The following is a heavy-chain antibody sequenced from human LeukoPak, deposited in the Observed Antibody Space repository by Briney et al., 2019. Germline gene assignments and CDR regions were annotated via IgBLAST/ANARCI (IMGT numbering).Heavy chain of an antibody. V-gene: IGHV3-23*01. J-gene: IGHJ4*02. CDR1: GFTFSSYA. Sequence: QTGGSLRLSCAASGFTFSSYAMSWVRQAPGKGLEWVSAISGSGGNTYYADSVKGRFTISRDNSKNTVYLQMNSLRAEDTAVYYCAKDEYTFWSGYDYWGQGTLVTVSS. CDR3: AKDEYTFWSGYDY. CDR2: ISGSGGNT. D-gene: IGHD3-3*01.